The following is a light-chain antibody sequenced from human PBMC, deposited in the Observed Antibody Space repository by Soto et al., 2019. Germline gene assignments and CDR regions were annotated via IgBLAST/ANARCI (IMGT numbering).Light chain of an antibody. CDR2: AAS. Sequence: DIQMTQSPSSLSASVGDRVTITCRASQSISSYLNWYQQKPGKAPKLLIYAASSLQSGVPSRFSGSGSGTDFTLTISSPQPEDFATYYCQQSYSRLTFGGGTKVEIK. CDR1: QSISSY. CDR3: QQSYSRLT. J-gene: IGKJ4*01. V-gene: IGKV1-39*01.